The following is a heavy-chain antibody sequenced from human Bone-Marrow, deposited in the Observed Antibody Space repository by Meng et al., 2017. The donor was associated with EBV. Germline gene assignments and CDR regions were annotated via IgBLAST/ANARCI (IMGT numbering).Heavy chain of an antibody. J-gene: IGHJ5*01. V-gene: IGHV3-11*01. CDR1: GFTFIDYY. CDR2: ISRGGTSV. CDR3: VRGRMGYVTSWYDS. Sequence: QLQLVESGGILVKPGGSLRLSCAASGFTFIDYYMSWIRQAPGKGLEWFSHISRGGTSVYYADSVKGRFTVSRDNAKNSLYLQMIGLSGDDTAVYFCVRGRMGYVTSWYDSWGQGTLVTVSS. D-gene: IGHD3-16*01.